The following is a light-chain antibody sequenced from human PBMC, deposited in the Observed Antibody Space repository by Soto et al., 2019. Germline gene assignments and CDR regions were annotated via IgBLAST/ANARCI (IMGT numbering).Light chain of an antibody. CDR2: EVT. CDR1: SSDVGGYNF. J-gene: IGLJ3*02. Sequence: QSVLTQTASVSGSPGQSITISCTGTSSDVGGYNFVSWYQQHPGKAPKLIIHEVTNRPSGVSGRFSGSKSGNTAFLTISGLQAEDEAVYYCCSHSSSITWMFGGGTQLTV. CDR3: CSHSSSITWM. V-gene: IGLV2-14*03.